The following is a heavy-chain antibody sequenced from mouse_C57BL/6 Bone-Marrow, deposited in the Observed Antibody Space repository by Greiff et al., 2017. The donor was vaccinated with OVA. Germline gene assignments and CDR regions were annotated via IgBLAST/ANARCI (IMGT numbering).Heavy chain of an antibody. Sequence: QVQLKESGAELVRPGTSVKVSCKASGYAFTNYLIEWVKQRPGQGLEWIGVINPGSGGTNYNEKFKGKATLTVDKSSSTAYMQLSSLTSEDSAVYYCARSPFYYGSSPFDYWGQGTTLTVSS. J-gene: IGHJ2*01. D-gene: IGHD1-1*01. CDR3: ARSPFYYGSSPFDY. CDR1: GYAFTNYL. CDR2: INPGSGGT. V-gene: IGHV1-54*01.